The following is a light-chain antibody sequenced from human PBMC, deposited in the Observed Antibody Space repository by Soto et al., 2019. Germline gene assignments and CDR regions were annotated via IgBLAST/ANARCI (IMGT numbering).Light chain of an antibody. J-gene: IGLJ2*01. CDR1: SSNIGSNY. CDR2: RNN. V-gene: IGLV1-47*01. Sequence: QTVVTQPPSASGTPGQRVTISCSGSSSNIGSNYVYWYQQLPGTAPKLLIYRNNQRPSGVPDRFSGSKSDTSASLAISGLRSEDEADYYCAAWDDSLSGYVVFGGGTKVTVL. CDR3: AAWDDSLSGYVV.